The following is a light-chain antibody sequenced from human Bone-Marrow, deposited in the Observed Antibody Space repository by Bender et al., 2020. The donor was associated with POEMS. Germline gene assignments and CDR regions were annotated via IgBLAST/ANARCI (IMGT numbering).Light chain of an antibody. J-gene: IGLJ2*01. CDR1: ELANQY. Sequence: SYELTQPPSVSVSPGQTARITCSGDELANQYGYWYQQKAGQAPVVVIYKDTERPSGIPERFSGSISGTMATLTISGVQAEDEADYYCQSVDTSATYRIFSGGTKLTVL. V-gene: IGLV3-25*03. CDR2: KDT. CDR3: QSVDTSATYRI.